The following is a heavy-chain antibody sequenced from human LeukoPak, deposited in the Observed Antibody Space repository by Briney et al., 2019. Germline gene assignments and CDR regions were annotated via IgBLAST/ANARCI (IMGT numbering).Heavy chain of an antibody. CDR3: ARHAYSGYDPFDY. Sequence: ASVNVSRKRSVSTFSSYYLHWVGQPPAQGREGVGVINCSGGTATYAQKFQGRVTMTRNTSTRTVYMELSSLRSEDTAVYHCARHAYSGYDPFDYWGQGTLVTVSS. V-gene: IGHV1-46*01. CDR1: VSTFSSYY. CDR2: INCSGGTA. J-gene: IGHJ4*02. D-gene: IGHD5-12*01.